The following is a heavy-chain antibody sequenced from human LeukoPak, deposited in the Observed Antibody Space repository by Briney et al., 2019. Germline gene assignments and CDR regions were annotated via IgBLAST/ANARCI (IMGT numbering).Heavy chain of an antibody. V-gene: IGHV1-2*02. CDR1: GYTFTGYY. CDR2: INPNSGGT. J-gene: IGHJ4*02. D-gene: IGHD6-19*01. Sequence: ASVKVSCKASGYTFTGYYMHWVRQAPGRGLEWMGWINPNSGGTNYAQKFQGRVTMTRDTSISTAYMELSRLRSDDTAVYYCARIDSSGWEAFDYWGQGTLVTVSS. CDR3: ARIDSSGWEAFDY.